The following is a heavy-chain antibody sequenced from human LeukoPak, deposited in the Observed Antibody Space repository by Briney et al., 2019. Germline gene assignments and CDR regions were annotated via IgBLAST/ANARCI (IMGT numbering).Heavy chain of an antibody. D-gene: IGHD4-23*01. J-gene: IGHJ4*02. V-gene: IGHV3-53*04. Sequence: RGSLRLSCAASGFTVSSNYMSWVRQAPGKGLEWVSVIYSGGSTYYADSVKGRFTISRHNSKNTLYLQMNSLRAEDTAVYYCARSLRWSTRSIYFDYWGQGTLVTVSS. CDR1: GFTVSSNY. CDR2: IYSGGST. CDR3: ARSLRWSTRSIYFDY.